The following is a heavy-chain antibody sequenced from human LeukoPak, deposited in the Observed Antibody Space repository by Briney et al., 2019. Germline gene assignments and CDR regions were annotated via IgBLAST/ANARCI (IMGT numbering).Heavy chain of an antibody. Sequence: ASVKVSCKASGYTFTGYYMHWVRQAPGQGLEWVGWINPNSGGTNYAQKFQGRVTMTRDTSISTAYMELSRLRSDDTAVYYCARAFGSRTYGSGSYGYWGQGTLVTVSS. CDR2: INPNSGGT. CDR1: GYTFTGYY. D-gene: IGHD3-10*01. CDR3: ARAFGSRTYGSGSYGY. J-gene: IGHJ4*02. V-gene: IGHV1-2*02.